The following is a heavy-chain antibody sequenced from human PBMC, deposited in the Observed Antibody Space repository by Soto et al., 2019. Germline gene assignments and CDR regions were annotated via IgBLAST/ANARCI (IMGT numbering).Heavy chain of an antibody. D-gene: IGHD2-8*01. V-gene: IGHV4-30-4*01. Sequence: PSETLSLTCTVSGGSISSGDYYWSWIRQPPGKGLEWIGYIYYSGSTYYNPSLKSRVTISVDTSKNQFSLKLSSVTAADTAVYYCARSGYCTNGVCYTPFDYWGQGTLVTAPQ. CDR2: IYYSGST. CDR1: GGSISSGDYY. J-gene: IGHJ4*02. CDR3: ARSGYCTNGVCYTPFDY.